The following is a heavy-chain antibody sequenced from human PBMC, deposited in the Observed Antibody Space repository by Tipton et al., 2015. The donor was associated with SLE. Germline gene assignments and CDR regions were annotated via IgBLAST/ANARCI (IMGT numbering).Heavy chain of an antibody. V-gene: IGHV3-7*01. J-gene: IGHJ6*02. CDR3: ARDLYDSSSYYLYYYFYGVDV. D-gene: IGHD3-22*01. CDR1: GFTFSRYW. CDR2: IKQDGSEN. Sequence: GSLRLSCAASGFTFSRYWMNWVRQAQGKGLEWVANIKQDGSENYYVDSVKGRFTISRDNAKNSLYLQMNSLRGEDTAVYYCARDLYDSSSYYLYYYFYGVDVWGQGTTVTVSS.